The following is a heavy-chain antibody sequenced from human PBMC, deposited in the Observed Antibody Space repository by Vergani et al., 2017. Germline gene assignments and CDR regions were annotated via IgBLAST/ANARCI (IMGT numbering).Heavy chain of an antibody. CDR2: IIPIFGTA. V-gene: IGHV1-69*01. CDR1: GGTFSSYA. Sequence: QVQLVQSGAEVKKPGSSVKVSCKASGGTFSSYAISWVRQAPGQGLEWMGGIIPIFGTANYAQKFQGRVTITADESTSTAYMELSSLRSEDTAVYYCASRDITIFGVVIIRCYDYYGMDVWGQGTTVTVSS. CDR3: ASRDITIFGVVIIRCYDYYGMDV. J-gene: IGHJ6*02. D-gene: IGHD3-3*01.